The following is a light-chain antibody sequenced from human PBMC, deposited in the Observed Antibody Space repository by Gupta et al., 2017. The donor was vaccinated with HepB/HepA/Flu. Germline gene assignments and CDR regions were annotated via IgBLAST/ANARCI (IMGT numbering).Light chain of an antibody. CDR1: STDVGNYNS. J-gene: IGLJ1*01. V-gene: IGLV2-11*01. CDR2: DVI. Sequence: SALTQPRSVSGSPGQSVTISSTGTSTDVGNYNSVSWYQQHPGKAPKLMIYDVIKRPSGVPDRFSGSKSGNTASLTISGLQAEDEADYYCCSYAGTYTYVFGNGTKVTVL. CDR3: CSYAGTYTYV.